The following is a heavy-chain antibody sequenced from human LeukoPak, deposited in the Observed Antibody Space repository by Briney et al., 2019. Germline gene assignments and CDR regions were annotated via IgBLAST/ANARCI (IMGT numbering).Heavy chain of an antibody. D-gene: IGHD3-22*01. Sequence: GESLKISCKGSGYSFTSYWIGWVRQMPGKGLEWMGIIYPGDSDTRYSPSFQGQVTISADKSISTAYLQWSSLKASDTAMYYCARMVYYDSSGYHGWFDPWGQGTLVTVSS. CDR2: IYPGDSDT. CDR1: GYSFTSYW. J-gene: IGHJ5*02. V-gene: IGHV5-51*01. CDR3: ARMVYYDSSGYHGWFDP.